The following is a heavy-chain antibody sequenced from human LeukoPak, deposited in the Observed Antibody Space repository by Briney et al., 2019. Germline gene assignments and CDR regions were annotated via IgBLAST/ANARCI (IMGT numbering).Heavy chain of an antibody. CDR2: FYYSGST. CDR3: ASSLWSGYKAGFDY. D-gene: IGHD3-3*01. CDR1: GGSISSGGYY. V-gene: IGHV4-31*03. J-gene: IGHJ4*02. Sequence: SETLSLTCTVSGGSISSGGYYWSWIRQHPGKGLEWVGYFYYSGSTYYNPSLKSRVTISVDTSKNQFSLKLSSVSAADTAVFFCASSLWSGYKAGFDYWGQGTLVTVSS.